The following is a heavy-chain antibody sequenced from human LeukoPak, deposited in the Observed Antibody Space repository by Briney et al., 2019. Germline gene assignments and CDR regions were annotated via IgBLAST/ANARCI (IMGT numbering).Heavy chain of an antibody. CDR3: AREGGPAGYCSSTSCYSDYYYGMDV. CDR2: INPNSGGT. CDR1: GYTFTGYY. Sequence: ASVKVSCKASGYTFTGYYMHWVRQAPGQGLEWMGWINPNSGGTNYAQKFQGRVTMTRDTSISTAYMELSRLRSDDTAVYYCAREGGPAGYCSSTSCYSDYYYGMDVWGQGTTVTVSS. V-gene: IGHV1-2*02. D-gene: IGHD2-2*02. J-gene: IGHJ6*02.